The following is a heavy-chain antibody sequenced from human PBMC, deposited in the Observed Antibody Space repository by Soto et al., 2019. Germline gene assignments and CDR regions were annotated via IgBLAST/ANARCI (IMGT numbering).Heavy chain of an antibody. CDR1: GFTFSSYW. CDR2: INSDGSST. V-gene: IGHV3-74*01. J-gene: IGHJ6*02. Sequence: EVQLVESGGGLVQPGGSLRLSCAASGFTFSSYWMHWVRQAPGKGLVWVSRINSDGSSTSYADSVKGRFTISRDNAKNTLYLQMNSLRAEDTAVYYCARAISLADHEFGQYYYGMDVWGQWTTVTVSS. D-gene: IGHD3-10*01. CDR3: ARAISLADHEFGQYYYGMDV.